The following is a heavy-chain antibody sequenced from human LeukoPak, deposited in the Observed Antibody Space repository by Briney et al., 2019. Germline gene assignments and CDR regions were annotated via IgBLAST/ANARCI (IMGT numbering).Heavy chain of an antibody. J-gene: IGHJ4*02. CDR1: GYSFTSYW. V-gene: IGHV5-51*01. CDR2: IYPRDSDS. Sequence: LGESLKISCKGSGYSFTSYWIGWVRQMPGKGLEWMGIIYPRDSDSRYSPSFQGQVTISADKSISTAYLQWSSLKASDTAMYYCARHVAYYYGSGDPENPYFDYWGQGTLVTVSS. CDR3: ARHVAYYYGSGDPENPYFDY. D-gene: IGHD3-10*01.